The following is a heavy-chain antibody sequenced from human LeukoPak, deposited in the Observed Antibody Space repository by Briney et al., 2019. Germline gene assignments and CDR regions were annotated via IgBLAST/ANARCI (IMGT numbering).Heavy chain of an antibody. Sequence: PGASLRLSCAASGFTFSSYAMSSVRQAPGKGLELVSTVSGSGGSTYYADSVKGRFTSSRDNSKNTLYLQMNSLRADDTAVYYCAKAGSSDWYYFDYWGQGTLVTVSS. D-gene: IGHD6-19*01. V-gene: IGHV3-23*01. J-gene: IGHJ4*02. CDR2: VSGSGGST. CDR3: AKAGSSDWYYFDY. CDR1: GFTFSSYA.